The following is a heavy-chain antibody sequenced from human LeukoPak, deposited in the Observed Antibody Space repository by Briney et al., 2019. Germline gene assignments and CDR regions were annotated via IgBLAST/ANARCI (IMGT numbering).Heavy chain of an antibody. CDR3: AKSVMPYSSGWFDAFDI. J-gene: IGHJ3*02. V-gene: IGHV3-23*01. Sequence: PGRSLRLSCAASGFTFSSYAMSWVRQAPGKGLEWVSAISGSGGSTYYADSVKGRFTISRDNSKNTLYLQMNSLRAEDTAVYYCAKSVMPYSSGWFDAFDIWGQGTMVTVSS. CDR1: GFTFSSYA. CDR2: ISGSGGST. D-gene: IGHD6-19*01.